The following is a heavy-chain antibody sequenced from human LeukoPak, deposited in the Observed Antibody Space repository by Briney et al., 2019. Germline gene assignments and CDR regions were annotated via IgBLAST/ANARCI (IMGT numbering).Heavy chain of an antibody. J-gene: IGHJ6*02. CDR2: ISAYNGNT. D-gene: IGHD3-10*01. V-gene: IGHV1-18*01. Sequence: ASVKVSCKASGYTFTSYGISWVRQAAGQGLEWMGWISAYNGNTNYAQRLQGRVTMTTDTSTSTAYMELRSLRSDDTAVYYCAILWFGEGTLDVWGQGTTVTVSS. CDR3: AILWFGEGTLDV. CDR1: GYTFTSYG.